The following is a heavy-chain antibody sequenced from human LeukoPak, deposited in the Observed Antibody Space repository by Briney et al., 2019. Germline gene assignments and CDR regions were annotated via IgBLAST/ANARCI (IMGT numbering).Heavy chain of an antibody. CDR1: GGSFSGXX. CDR3: ARVQLWVYYYMDV. CDR2: XNXXGST. D-gene: IGHD5-18*01. V-gene: IGHV4-34*01. J-gene: IGHJ6*03. Sequence: SETLXLTXAVYGGSFSGXXXXXXXQPPGKGLXXIXXXNXXGSTNYXPSLKSRXTIXVXTSKNQFSLKLSSVTAADTAVYYCARVQLWVYYYMDVWGKGTTVTVSS.